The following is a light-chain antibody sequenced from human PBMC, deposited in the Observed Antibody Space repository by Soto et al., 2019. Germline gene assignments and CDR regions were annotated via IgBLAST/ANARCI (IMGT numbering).Light chain of an antibody. V-gene: IGLV1-40*01. CDR3: QSFKRSMTAWV. Sequence: QPVLTQPPSVSGAPGQRVTISCTGSSSNIGAGYDVHWYQQLPGTAPTLLISGNTDRPSGVPDRFSGSKSGTTASLAITGLQAEDEADYYCQSFKRSMTAWVFGGGTKLTVL. CDR1: SSNIGAGYD. CDR2: GNT. J-gene: IGLJ3*02.